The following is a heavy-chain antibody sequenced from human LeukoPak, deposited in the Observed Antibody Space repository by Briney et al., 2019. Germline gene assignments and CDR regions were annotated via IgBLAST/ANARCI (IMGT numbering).Heavy chain of an antibody. V-gene: IGHV4-59*01. J-gene: IGHJ6*03. CDR1: GGSTSRYS. CDR2: IYSSGST. CDR3: ARVETSAWSTSYYYYFHMDV. Sequence: SETLSLTCTVSGGSTSRYSWSWIRKPPGKGLEWIGYIYSSGSTNYKPSLKSRVTISIDTAKNQFSLKLNSVTAADTAMYYCARVETSAWSTSYYYYFHMDVWGKGTTVTISS. D-gene: IGHD6-19*01.